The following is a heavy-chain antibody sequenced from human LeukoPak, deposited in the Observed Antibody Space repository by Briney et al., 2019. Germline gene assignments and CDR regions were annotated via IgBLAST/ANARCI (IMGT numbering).Heavy chain of an antibody. CDR3: TIMHGYYDGSGYWVQ. D-gene: IGHD3-22*01. CDR2: IKQDGSEK. Sequence: GGSLRLSCAASGFTFSNYWMSWVRQAPGKGLEWVANIKQDGSEKYYVDSVKGRFTISRDNAKNSLYMQMNSLRDEDTALYYCTIMHGYYDGSGYWVQWGQGTLVTVSS. J-gene: IGHJ4*02. V-gene: IGHV3-7*03. CDR1: GFTFSNYW.